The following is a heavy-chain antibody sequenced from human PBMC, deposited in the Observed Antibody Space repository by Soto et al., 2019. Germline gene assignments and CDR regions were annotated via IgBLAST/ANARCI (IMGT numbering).Heavy chain of an antibody. J-gene: IGHJ6*02. V-gene: IGHV4-34*01. CDR3: ARGGRFDYYYGMDV. CDR2: INHSGST. CDR1: GGSFSGYY. D-gene: IGHD1-26*01. Sequence: PSETLSLTCAVYGGSFSGYYWSWIRQPPGKGLEWIGEINHSGSTNYNPSLKSRVTISVDTSKNQFSLKLSSVTAADTAVYYCARGGRFDYYYGMDVWGQGTTVTVS.